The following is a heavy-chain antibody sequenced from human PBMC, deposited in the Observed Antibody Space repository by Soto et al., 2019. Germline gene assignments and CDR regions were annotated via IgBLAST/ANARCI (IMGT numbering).Heavy chain of an antibody. CDR2: IIPIFGTA. CDR1: GGTFSSYA. J-gene: IGHJ6*02. CDR3: ARGYCSGGSCYKVYYYYGMDV. D-gene: IGHD2-15*01. V-gene: IGHV1-69*01. Sequence: QVQLVQSGAEVKKPGSSVKVSCKASGGTFSSYAISWVRQAPGQGLEWMGGIIPIFGTANYAQKFQGRVTITADESTSAAYMELSSLRSEDKAVYYCARGYCSGGSCYKVYYYYGMDVWGQGTTVTVSS.